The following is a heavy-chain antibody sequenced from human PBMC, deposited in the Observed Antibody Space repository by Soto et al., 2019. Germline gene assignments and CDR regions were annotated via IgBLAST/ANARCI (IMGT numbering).Heavy chain of an antibody. V-gene: IGHV1-69*06. Sequence: SVKVSCKASGGTFSSYAISWVRQAPGQGLEWMGGIIPIFGTANYAQKFQGRVTITADKSTSTAYMELSSLRSEDTAMYYCARGEGQWLFSLGGREATYYYGMDVWG. CDR3: ARGEGQWLFSLGGREATYYYGMDV. CDR1: GGTFSSYA. CDR2: IIPIFGTA. J-gene: IGHJ6*02. D-gene: IGHD6-19*01.